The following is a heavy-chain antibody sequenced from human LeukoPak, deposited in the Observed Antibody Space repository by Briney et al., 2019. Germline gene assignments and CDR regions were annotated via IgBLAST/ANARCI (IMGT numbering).Heavy chain of an antibody. V-gene: IGHV4-34*01. D-gene: IGHD5-18*01. CDR3: ARSRDTAMPTDY. J-gene: IGHJ4*02. CDR2: INHSGST. CDR1: GGSFSGYY. Sequence: SETLSLTCAVYGGSFSGYYWSWIRQPPGKGLEWIGEINHSGSTNYNPSLKSRVTISVGTSKNQFSLKRSSVTAADTAVYYCARSRDTAMPTDYWGQGTLVTVSS.